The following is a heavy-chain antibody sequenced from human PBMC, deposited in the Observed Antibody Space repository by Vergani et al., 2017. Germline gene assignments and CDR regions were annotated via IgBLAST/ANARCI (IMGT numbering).Heavy chain of an antibody. J-gene: IGHJ6*03. CDR2: ISYDGSNK. V-gene: IGHV3-30*18. CDR1: GFTFSSYG. CDR3: AKDHHATSYYYYYMDV. Sequence: QVQLVESGGGVVQPGRSLRLSCAASGFTFSSYGMHWVRQAPAKGLEWVAVISYDGSNKYYADSVKGRFTISRDNSKNTLYLQMNSLRAEDTAVYYCAKDHHATSYYYYYMDVWGKGTTVTVSS.